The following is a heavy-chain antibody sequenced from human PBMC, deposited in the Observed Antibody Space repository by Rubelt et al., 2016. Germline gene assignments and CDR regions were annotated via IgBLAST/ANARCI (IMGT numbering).Heavy chain of an antibody. J-gene: IGHJ4*02. Sequence: WGWIRQPPGKGLEWIGSIYYSGSTYYNPSLKSRVTISVDTSKNQFSLKLSSVTAADTAVYYCARQNYDFWSGYYLDYWGQGTLVTVSS. V-gene: IGHV4-39*01. CDR3: ARQNYDFWSGYYLDY. CDR2: IYYSGST. D-gene: IGHD3-3*01.